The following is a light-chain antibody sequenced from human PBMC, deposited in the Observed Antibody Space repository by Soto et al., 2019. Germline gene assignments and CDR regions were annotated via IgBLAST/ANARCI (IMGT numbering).Light chain of an antibody. V-gene: IGKV3-20*01. J-gene: IGKJ1*01. Sequence: EIVMTQSPATLSVSPGERATLSCRASQSLTGNSLAWYQQKPGQAPRLLIYGASSRATGIPDRFSGSGSGTDFTLTINRLEPEDFAVYYCQKYDDSPRTFGQGTKVDIK. CDR2: GAS. CDR3: QKYDDSPRT. CDR1: QSLTGNS.